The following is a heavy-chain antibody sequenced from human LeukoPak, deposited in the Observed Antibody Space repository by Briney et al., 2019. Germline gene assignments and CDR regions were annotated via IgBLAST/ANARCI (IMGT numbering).Heavy chain of an antibody. Sequence: SETLSLTCTVSGGSISSHYWSWIRQPPGKGLEWIGYIYYSGSTNYSPSLKSRVTISVDTSKNQFSLKLSSVTAADTAVYYCAHSPPDYYYYMDVWGKGTTVTVSS. V-gene: IGHV4-59*11. CDR1: GGSISSHY. J-gene: IGHJ6*03. CDR3: AHSPPDYYYYMDV. CDR2: IYYSGST.